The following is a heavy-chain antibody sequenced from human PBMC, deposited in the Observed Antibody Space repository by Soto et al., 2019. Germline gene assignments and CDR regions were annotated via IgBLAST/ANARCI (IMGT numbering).Heavy chain of an antibody. CDR2: IYYSGST. D-gene: IGHD6-19*01. CDR1: GGSIRNYY. CDR3: ARLLTGWNYYYYFLDV. V-gene: IGHV4-59*08. Sequence: SETLSLTCTVSGGSIRNYYWSWIRQPPGKGLEWIGYIYYSGSTNYNPSLKSRVTISVDTSKNQFSLKLSSVTAADTAMYYCARLLTGWNYYYYFLDVCGKGTTVPVS. J-gene: IGHJ6*03.